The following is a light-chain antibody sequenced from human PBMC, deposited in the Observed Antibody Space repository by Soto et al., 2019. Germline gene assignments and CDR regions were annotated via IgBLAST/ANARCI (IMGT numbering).Light chain of an antibody. CDR2: GAS. CDR3: QQYTNRPSWT. CDR1: QSVSTN. Sequence: EIVMTQSPATLSGSPGERATLSCRASQSVSTNLAWYQQKPGQAPRLLIYGASTRATGIPARFSGSGSGTEFNLTISSLRPDYCAVYTFQQYTNRPSWTFGQGTKV. V-gene: IGKV3-15*01. J-gene: IGKJ1*01.